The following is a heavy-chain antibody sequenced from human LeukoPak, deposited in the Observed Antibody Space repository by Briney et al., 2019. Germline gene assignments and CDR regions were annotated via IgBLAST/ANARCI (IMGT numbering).Heavy chain of an antibody. CDR1: GYTFTGYY. J-gene: IGHJ4*02. V-gene: IGHV1-18*04. CDR3: ARDGTRGYSYGSDY. Sequence: GASVKVSCKASGYTFTGYYMHWVRQAPGQGLEWMGWINAYNGNTNYAQNLQGRLTMTTDTSTNSAYMELRSLRSDDTAVYYCARDGTRGYSYGSDYWGQGTLVTVSS. CDR2: INAYNGNT. D-gene: IGHD5-18*01.